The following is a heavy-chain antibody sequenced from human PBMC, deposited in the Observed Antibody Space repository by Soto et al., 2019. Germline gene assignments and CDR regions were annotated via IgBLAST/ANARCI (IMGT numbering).Heavy chain of an antibody. V-gene: IGHV5-51*01. Sequence: GESLKISCQVSGYTFTNYWVAWVRQMPGKGLEWMGIVFPGDSETRYSPSFQGQVTSSADQSTRTAFLKWNSLTAADTAINYCAQRNLHCGGCSSYRTTDLDYWGQGTMVTVSS. CDR1: GYTFTNYW. D-gene: IGHD2-21*01. J-gene: IGHJ4*02. CDR3: AQRNLHCGGCSSYRTTDLDY. CDR2: VFPGDSET.